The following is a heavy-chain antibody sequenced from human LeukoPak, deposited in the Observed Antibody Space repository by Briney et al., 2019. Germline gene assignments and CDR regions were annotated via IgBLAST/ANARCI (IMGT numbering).Heavy chain of an antibody. CDR2: IYYSGTT. V-gene: IGHV4-59*01. Sequence: SETLSLTCTVSGGSISSYYWSWIRQPPGKGLEWIGYIYYSGTTNYNPSPKSRVTISVDTSKNQFSLKLSSVTAADTAVYYCARGVYIAAAQYAYWGQGTLVTVSS. CDR3: ARGVYIAAAQYAY. J-gene: IGHJ4*02. D-gene: IGHD6-13*01. CDR1: GGSISSYY.